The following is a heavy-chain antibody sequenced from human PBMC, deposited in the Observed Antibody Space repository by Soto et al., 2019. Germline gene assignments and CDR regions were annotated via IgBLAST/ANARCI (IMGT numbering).Heavy chain of an antibody. CDR3: ARGPRYSYGPRGGAFDI. D-gene: IGHD5-18*01. V-gene: IGHV1-2*04. CDR2: INPNSGGT. CDR1: GYTFTGYY. J-gene: IGHJ3*02. Sequence: GASVKVSCKASGYTFTGYYMHWVRQAPGQGLEWMGWINPNSGGTNYAQKFQGWVTMTRDTSISTAYMELSRLRSDDTAVYYCARGPRYSYGPRGGAFDIWGQGTMVT.